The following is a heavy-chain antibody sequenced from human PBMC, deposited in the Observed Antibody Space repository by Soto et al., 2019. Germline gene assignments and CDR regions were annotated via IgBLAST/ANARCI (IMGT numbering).Heavy chain of an antibody. CDR3: ARDDAFANDNGFDI. CDR2: ILNDGSRQ. CDR1: GFTFSSYG. D-gene: IGHD1-1*01. Sequence: QEQLVESGGGVVQPGRSLRLSCAASGFTFSSYGMHWVRQAPGKGLDWVAVILNDGSRQSYADSVKGRFTISRDNSKNTLFLEMNSLGAGDTAVYYCARDDAFANDNGFDIWGQGTMVTVSS. J-gene: IGHJ3*02. V-gene: IGHV3-33*01.